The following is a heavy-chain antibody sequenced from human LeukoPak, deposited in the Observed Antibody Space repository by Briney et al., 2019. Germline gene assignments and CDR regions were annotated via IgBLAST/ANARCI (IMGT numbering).Heavy chain of an antibody. CDR3: AGYGGSYPYYMDV. V-gene: IGHV3-30*04. CDR1: GFTFSTYA. D-gene: IGHD1-26*01. Sequence: PGGSLRLSCAASGFTFSTYAMHWVRQAPGKGLEWVAVISYDESNTYYADSVKGRFTISRDNSKNTLYLQMNSLRAEDTAVYYCAGYGGSYPYYMDVWGKGTTVTISS. J-gene: IGHJ6*03. CDR2: ISYDESNT.